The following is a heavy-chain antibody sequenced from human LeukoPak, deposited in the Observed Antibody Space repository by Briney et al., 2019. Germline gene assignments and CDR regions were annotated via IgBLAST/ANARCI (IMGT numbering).Heavy chain of an antibody. J-gene: IGHJ4*02. CDR3: ARQVKPGIAVSGSYFDY. CDR1: GDSISSSY. V-gene: IGHV4-59*08. Sequence: PSETLSLTCTVSGDSISSSYWSWIRQLPGKGLEWIGYIDYSGFTNYNPSLKSRVTISVDRSKNQLSLKLTSVIAADTAVYYCARQVKPGIAVSGSYFDYWGQGTLVTVSS. D-gene: IGHD6-19*01. CDR2: IDYSGFT.